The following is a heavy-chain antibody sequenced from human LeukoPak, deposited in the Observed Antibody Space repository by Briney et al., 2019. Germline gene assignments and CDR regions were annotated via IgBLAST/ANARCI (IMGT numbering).Heavy chain of an antibody. CDR2: ISGSGGST. V-gene: IGHV3-23*01. Sequence: GGSLRLSCAASGFTFSSYAMSWVRQAPGKGLEWVSAISGSGGSTYYADSVKGRFTISRDNSKNTLYLQMNSLRAEDTAVYYCAKAMAGFLEWLTGPFDYWGQEPWSPSPQ. CDR1: GFTFSSYA. CDR3: AKAMAGFLEWLTGPFDY. D-gene: IGHD3-3*01. J-gene: IGHJ4*01.